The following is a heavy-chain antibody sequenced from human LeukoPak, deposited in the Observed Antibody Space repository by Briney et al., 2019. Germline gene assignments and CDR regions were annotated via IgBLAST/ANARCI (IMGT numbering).Heavy chain of an antibody. V-gene: IGHV1-2*02. J-gene: IGHJ4*02. CDR1: GYTFTGYY. CDR3: ASYEYQLLYPSFDY. Sequence: ASVKVSCKASGYTFTGYYMHWVRQAPGQGLEWMGWINPNSGGTNYAQKFQGRVTMTRDTSISTAYMELSSLRSEDTAVYYCASYEYQLLYPSFDYWGQGTLVTVSS. D-gene: IGHD2-2*02. CDR2: INPNSGGT.